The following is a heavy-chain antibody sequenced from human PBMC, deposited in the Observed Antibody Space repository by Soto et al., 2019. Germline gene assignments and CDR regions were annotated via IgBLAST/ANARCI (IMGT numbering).Heavy chain of an antibody. J-gene: IGHJ4*02. CDR3: ARGSDYNNYYTDY. V-gene: IGHV3-21*01. D-gene: IGHD4-4*01. CDR1: GFTFISYS. CDR2: ISSSSGYI. Sequence: GGSLRLSCTASGFTFISYSMNWVRQAPGKGLEWVSSISSSSGYIYYADSVKGRFTISRDNAKNSLYLQMNSLKAEDTAVYYCARGSDYNNYYTDYWGQGTMVTVSS.